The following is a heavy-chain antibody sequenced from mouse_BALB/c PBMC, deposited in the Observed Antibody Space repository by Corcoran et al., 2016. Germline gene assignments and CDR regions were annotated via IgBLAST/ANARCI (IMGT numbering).Heavy chain of an antibody. J-gene: IGHJ3*01. CDR1: GYTFTDYY. Sequence: QIQLQQSGPELVKPGASVKISCKASGYTFTDYYINWVKQKPGQGLEWIGWIYPGSGNTKYNEKFKGKATFTVDTSSSTAYMQLSSLTSEDPAVYFCSRVFGNYVFAYWGQGTLVTVSA. CDR2: IYPGSGNT. CDR3: SRVFGNYVFAY. D-gene: IGHD2-1*01. V-gene: IGHV1-84*02.